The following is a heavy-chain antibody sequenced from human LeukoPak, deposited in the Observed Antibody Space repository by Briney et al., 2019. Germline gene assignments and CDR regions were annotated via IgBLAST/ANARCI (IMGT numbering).Heavy chain of an antibody. D-gene: IGHD6-19*01. V-gene: IGHV3-30*02. Sequence: QPGGSLRLSCGAWGFTLSIYGMHWVRQAPGKGLEWVAFIRYDGSNKYYADTVKGRFTISRDNSKNTLYLQMNSLRAENTAVYYWANDPWYSSDCAFDYWGQGTLVTVSS. CDR3: ANDPWYSSDCAFDY. J-gene: IGHJ4*02. CDR2: IRYDGSNK. CDR1: GFTLSIYG.